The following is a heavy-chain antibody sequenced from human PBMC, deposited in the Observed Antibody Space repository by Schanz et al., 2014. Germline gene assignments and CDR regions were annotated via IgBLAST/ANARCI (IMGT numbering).Heavy chain of an antibody. CDR3: AKVRYSSGWRGDYFDE. J-gene: IGHJ4*02. Sequence: EVQLVQSGGGLVQPGGSLRLSCAASGFSFSTDAMSWVRQAPGKGLEWLSVISASGGATYYADSVKGRFTISRDNSKNTLYLQMNSLRAEDTAVYYCAKVRYSSGWRGDYFDEWGQGTLVTVAS. CDR2: ISASGGAT. D-gene: IGHD6-25*01. CDR1: GFSFSTDA. V-gene: IGHV3-23*04.